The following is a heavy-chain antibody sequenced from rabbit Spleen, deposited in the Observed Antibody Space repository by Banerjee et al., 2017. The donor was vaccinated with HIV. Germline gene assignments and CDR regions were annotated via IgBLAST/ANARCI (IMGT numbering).Heavy chain of an antibody. V-gene: IGHV1S40*01. CDR1: GFSFSSRYY. J-gene: IGHJ6*01. CDR2: IDTGSRDFT. CDR3: ARDTGSSFSTYGMDL. D-gene: IGHD8-1*01. Sequence: QSLEESGGDLVKPGASLTLTCTASGFSFSSRYYMCWVRQAPGKGLEWIACIDTGSRDFTYYASWAKGRFTISKTSSTTVTLQMTSLTVADTATYFCARDTGSSFSTYGMDLWAKGPWSPS.